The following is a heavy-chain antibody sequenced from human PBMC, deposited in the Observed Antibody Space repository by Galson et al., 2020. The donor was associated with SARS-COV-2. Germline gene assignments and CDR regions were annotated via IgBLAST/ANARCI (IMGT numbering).Heavy chain of an antibody. CDR1: GFTFSSYS. Sequence: GESLKISCAASGFTFSSYSMNWVRQAPGKGLEWVSYISSSSSTIYYADSVKGRFTISRDNAKNSLYLQMNSLRAEDTAVYYCARDLANPLDYWGQGTLVTVSS. CDR2: ISSSSSTI. CDR3: ARDLANPLDY. V-gene: IGHV3-48*01. J-gene: IGHJ4*02.